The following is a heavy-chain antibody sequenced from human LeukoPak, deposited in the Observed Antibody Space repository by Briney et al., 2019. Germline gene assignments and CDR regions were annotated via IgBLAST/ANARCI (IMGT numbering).Heavy chain of an antibody. CDR2: IYYSGST. Sequence: TSETLSLTCTVSGGSISSYYWSWIRQPPGKGLEWIGYIYYSGSTNYNPSLKSRVTISVDTSKNQFSLKLSSVTAADTAVYYCARLTLVRGDVDYWGQGTLVTAPS. V-gene: IGHV4-59*08. CDR3: ARLTLVRGDVDY. J-gene: IGHJ4*02. CDR1: GGSISSYY. D-gene: IGHD3-10*01.